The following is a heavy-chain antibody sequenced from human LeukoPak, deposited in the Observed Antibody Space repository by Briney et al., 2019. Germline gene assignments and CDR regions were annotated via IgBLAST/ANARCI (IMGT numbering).Heavy chain of an antibody. CDR2: ISAYNGNT. J-gene: IGHJ6*02. CDR1: GYTFTSYG. Sequence: ASVKVSCKASGYTFTSYGISWVRQAPGQGLEWMGWISAYNGNTNYAQKLQGRVTMTTDTSTSTAYMELRSLRSDDTAVYYCARGTYYDILTGARAYYGMDVWGQGTLVTVSS. D-gene: IGHD3-9*01. CDR3: ARGTYYDILTGARAYYGMDV. V-gene: IGHV1-18*01.